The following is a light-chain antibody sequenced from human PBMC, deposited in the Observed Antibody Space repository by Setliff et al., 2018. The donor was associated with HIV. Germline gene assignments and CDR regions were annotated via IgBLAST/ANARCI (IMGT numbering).Light chain of an antibody. CDR1: QSVLYSSNNKNY. CDR2: WAS. V-gene: IGKV4-1*01. Sequence: DIVMTQSPDSLAASLGERATINCKSSQSVLYSSNNKNYLAWYQQKPGQPPKLLISWASIRESGVPDRFSGSGSGTDFTLTISSLQAEDVTVYYCQQYYRTPYTFGQGTRLEIK. CDR3: QQYYRTPYT. J-gene: IGKJ5*01.